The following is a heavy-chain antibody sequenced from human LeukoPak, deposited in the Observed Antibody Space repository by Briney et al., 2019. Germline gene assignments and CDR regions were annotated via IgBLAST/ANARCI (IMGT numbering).Heavy chain of an antibody. J-gene: IGHJ4*02. V-gene: IGHV3-23*01. CDR3: AKLGDSHYYGDYENY. CDR2: LSAGGGDT. Sequence: GGSLRLSCAASGFTFSTYGMSWVRQAPGKGLEWVSSLSAGGGDTYYADSVKGRFTISRDNSKNTLYLQMNSLRVDDTALYYCAKLGDSHYYGDYENYWGQGTLVTVSS. D-gene: IGHD4-17*01. CDR1: GFTFSTYG.